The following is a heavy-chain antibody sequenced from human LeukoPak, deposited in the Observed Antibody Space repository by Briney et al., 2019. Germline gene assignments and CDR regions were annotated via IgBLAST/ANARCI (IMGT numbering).Heavy chain of an antibody. D-gene: IGHD6-6*01. V-gene: IGHV4-4*07. CDR1: GASITSFH. J-gene: IGHJ4*02. CDR2: IYCSGST. CDR3: ARKDGDY. Sequence: SETLSLTCTVSGASITSFHWTWIRQPAGKGLEWIGLIYCSGSTIYNPSLQSRVAMSVDMTKNQLSLKLSSVTAADTAMYYCARKDGDYWGQGTLVTVSS.